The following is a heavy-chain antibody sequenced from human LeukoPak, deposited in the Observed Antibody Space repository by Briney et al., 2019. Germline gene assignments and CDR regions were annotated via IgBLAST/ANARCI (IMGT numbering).Heavy chain of an antibody. D-gene: IGHD3-3*01. J-gene: IGHJ4*02. V-gene: IGHV4-59*12. Sequence: SETLSLTCTVSGGAMSSYYWSWIRQPPGKGLEWIGFIYYSGSTNYNPSLKSRVTISVDTSKNQFSLKLSSVTAADTAVYYCARDEGVLRFLEYWGQGIQVTVSS. CDR1: GGAMSSYY. CDR3: ARDEGVLRFLEY. CDR2: IYYSGST.